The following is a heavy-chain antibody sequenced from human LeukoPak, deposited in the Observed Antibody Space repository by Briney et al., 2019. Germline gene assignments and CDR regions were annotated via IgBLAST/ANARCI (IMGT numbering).Heavy chain of an antibody. Sequence: GGSLRLSCAASGFTVSRNYMSWVRQAPGKGLEWVSVIYSGGSTYYADSVKGRFTISRDNSKNTLYLQMNSLRAEDTAVYYCARTRDYYDSSGYSYYFDYWGQGTLVTVSS. CDR2: IYSGGST. CDR3: ARTRDYYDSSGYSYYFDY. D-gene: IGHD3-22*01. V-gene: IGHV3-66*02. J-gene: IGHJ4*02. CDR1: GFTVSRNY.